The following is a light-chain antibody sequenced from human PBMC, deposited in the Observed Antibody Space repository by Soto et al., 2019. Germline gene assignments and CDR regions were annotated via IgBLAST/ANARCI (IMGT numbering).Light chain of an antibody. CDR3: QQTYSSWT. V-gene: IGKV1-39*01. J-gene: IGKJ1*01. CDR1: QSISSY. Sequence: DLQMTQSPSSLSASVGDRVTITCRASQSISSYLHWYQQKPGKPPNLLIYDASTLHSGVPSRFSGSGSGTDFTLTISSLQPEDFATYYCQQTYSSWTFGQGTRVEIK. CDR2: DAS.